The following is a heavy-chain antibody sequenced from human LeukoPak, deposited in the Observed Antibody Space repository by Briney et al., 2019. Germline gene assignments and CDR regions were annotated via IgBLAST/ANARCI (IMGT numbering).Heavy chain of an antibody. CDR2: ISAYNGNT. CDR3: ARDSGGYSYGEFDY. CDR1: GYTFTSYG. Sequence: ASVKVSCKASGYTFTSYGISWVRQASGQGLEWMGWISAYNGNTNYAQKLQGRVTMTTDTSTSTAYMELRSLRSDDTAVYYCARDSGGYSYGEFDYRGQGTLVTVSS. D-gene: IGHD5-18*01. V-gene: IGHV1-18*01. J-gene: IGHJ4*02.